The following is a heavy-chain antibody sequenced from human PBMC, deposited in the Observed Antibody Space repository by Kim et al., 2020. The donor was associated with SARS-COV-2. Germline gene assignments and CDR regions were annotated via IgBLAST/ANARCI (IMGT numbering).Heavy chain of an antibody. CDR1: GDSITSTSYY. V-gene: IGHV4-39*01. Sequence: SETLSLTCSVSGDSITSTSYYWGWIRQPPGKGLEWIGSIYYTGNTHYNPSLKSRVTISEDTSKNEFSPKVSSVTAADTAVYYCARLSLFGVIYWGQGPLVTVSS. CDR3: ARLSLFGVIY. D-gene: IGHD3-3*01. CDR2: IYYTGNT. J-gene: IGHJ4*02.